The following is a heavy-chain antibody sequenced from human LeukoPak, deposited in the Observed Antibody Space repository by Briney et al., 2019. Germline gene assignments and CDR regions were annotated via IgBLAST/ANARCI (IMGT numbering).Heavy chain of an antibody. V-gene: IGHV3-23*01. CDR2: ISRGGGST. Sequence: PGGSLRLSCAASGFTFSSYAMTWVRQAPGKGLEWVSVISRGGGSTYYADSVKGRFTISRDNSKNTLYLQMNSLRAEDTAVYYCSRPTCSSSCSWPCNYYVMDVWGQGTTVTVSS. CDR3: SRPTCSSSCSWPCNYYVMDV. D-gene: IGHD2-2*01. J-gene: IGHJ6*02. CDR1: GFTFSSYA.